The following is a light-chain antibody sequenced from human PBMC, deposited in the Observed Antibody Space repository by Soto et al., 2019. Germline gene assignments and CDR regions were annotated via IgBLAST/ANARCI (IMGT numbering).Light chain of an antibody. CDR1: QSVTSNY. CDR3: QQYSSSPLT. CDR2: GAS. Sequence: DIVLTQSPGTLSLSPGERATISCRASQSVTSNYLAWYQQKPGQAPRLLIHGASSRANGIPDRFSGSGSGTEFTLTISRLEPEDFVVYYCQQYSSSPLTFGGGTKVEIK. V-gene: IGKV3-20*01. J-gene: IGKJ4*01.